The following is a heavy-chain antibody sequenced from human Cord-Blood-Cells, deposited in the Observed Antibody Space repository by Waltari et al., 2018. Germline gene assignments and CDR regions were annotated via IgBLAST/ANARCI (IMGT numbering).Heavy chain of an antibody. CDR1: GGSISSGGYY. Sequence: QVQLQESGPGLVKPSQTLSLTCTVSGGSISSGGYYWSWIRQHPGKGLEWIGYIYYSGSTYYTPSLKSRVTISVDTSKNQFSLKLSSVTAADTAVYYCARSGDLVTYFDLWGRGTLVTVSS. CDR3: ARSGDLVTYFDL. CDR2: IYYSGST. J-gene: IGHJ2*01. V-gene: IGHV4-31*03. D-gene: IGHD7-27*01.